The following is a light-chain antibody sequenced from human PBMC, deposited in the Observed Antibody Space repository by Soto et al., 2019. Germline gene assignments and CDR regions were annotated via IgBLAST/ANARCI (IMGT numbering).Light chain of an antibody. CDR1: SSDVGGYNH. Sequence: QSVLTQPASMSGSPGQSITISCTGTSSDVGGYNHVSWYQQHPGKAPKLMIYGVSNRPAGISNRFSGSKSGNTASLTISGLQAEDEADYYCHSYTSGSALYVFGTGTSHRP. J-gene: IGLJ1*01. CDR3: HSYTSGSALYV. CDR2: GVS. V-gene: IGLV2-14*01.